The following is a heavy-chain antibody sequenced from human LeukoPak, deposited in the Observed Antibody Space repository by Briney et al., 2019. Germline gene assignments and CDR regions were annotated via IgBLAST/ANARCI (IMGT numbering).Heavy chain of an antibody. CDR3: ARNNTLMMYPRGGEDKGFDY. CDR2: IYYSEST. D-gene: IGHD2-8*01. Sequence: SETLSLTFTVSGGSISSSSYYWAWIRQPPGKGLEGIGSIYYSESTHHNPYLKRQVTISVDTSKNEFSLKLTSVTAADTAVYYCARNNTLMMYPRGGEDKGFDYWGQGTLVTVSS. CDR1: GGSISSSSYY. V-gene: IGHV4-39*01. J-gene: IGHJ4*02.